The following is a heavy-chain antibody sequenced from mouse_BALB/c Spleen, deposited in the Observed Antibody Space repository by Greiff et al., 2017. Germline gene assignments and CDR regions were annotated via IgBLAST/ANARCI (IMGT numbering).Heavy chain of an antibody. CDR1: GYTFTDYA. Sequence: VQLQQSGPELVKPGVSVKISCKGSGYTFTDYAMHWVKQSHAKSLEWIGVISTYYGDASYNQKFKGKATMTVDKSSSTAYMELARLTSEDSAIYYCARRVGDGKTPHYAMDYWGQGTSVTVSS. V-gene: IGHV1-67*01. D-gene: IGHD2-1*01. CDR2: ISTYYGDA. CDR3: ARRVGDGKTPHYAMDY. J-gene: IGHJ4*01.